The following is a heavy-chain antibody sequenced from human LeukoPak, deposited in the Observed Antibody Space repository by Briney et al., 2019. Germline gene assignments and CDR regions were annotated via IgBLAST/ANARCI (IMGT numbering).Heavy chain of an antibody. J-gene: IGHJ4*02. CDR3: ARHLHLDG. V-gene: IGHV1-18*01. CDR2: ITAYNGNT. CDR1: GYTFTSYG. D-gene: IGHD5-24*01. Sequence: ASVKVSCTASGYTFTSYGISWVRQAPGQGLEWMGWITAYNGNTNYAQKLQGRVTMTTATSTNTAYMELRSLRSDDTAVYYCARHLHLDGWGQGTLVTVSS.